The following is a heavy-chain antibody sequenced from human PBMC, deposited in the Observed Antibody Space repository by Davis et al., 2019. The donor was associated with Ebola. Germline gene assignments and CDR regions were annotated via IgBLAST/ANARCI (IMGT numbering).Heavy chain of an antibody. CDR3: ARAFHNWYFDL. CDR2: IYYSGST. CDR1: GGSISSYY. V-gene: IGHV4-59*12. Sequence: MPSETLSLTCTVSGGSISSYYWSWIRQPPGKGLEWIGYIYYSGSTNYNPSLKSRVTISVDTSKNQFSLRLGSVTAADTAVYYCARAFHNWYFDLWGRGTLVTVSS. J-gene: IGHJ2*01.